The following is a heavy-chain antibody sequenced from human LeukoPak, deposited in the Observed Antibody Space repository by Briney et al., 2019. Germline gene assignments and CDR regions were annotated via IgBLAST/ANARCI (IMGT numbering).Heavy chain of an antibody. V-gene: IGHV4-59*01. CDR3: ARSADIYDILTGPSFHFFDY. CDR2: IYYSGST. CDR1: GGSISSYY. D-gene: IGHD3-9*01. Sequence: SETLSLTCTVSGGSISSYYWSWIRQPPGKGLEWIGYIYYSGSTNYNPSLKSRVTMSVDTSKNQFSLKLSSVTAADTAVYYCARSADIYDILTGPSFHFFDYWGQGTLVTVSS. J-gene: IGHJ4*02.